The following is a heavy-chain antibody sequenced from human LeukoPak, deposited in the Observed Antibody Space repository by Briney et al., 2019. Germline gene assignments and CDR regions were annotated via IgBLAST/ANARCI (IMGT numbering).Heavy chain of an antibody. V-gene: IGHV3-7*01. Sequence: GGSLRLSCAASGFTFSSYWMSWVRQAPGKGLEWVANIKQDGSEKYYVDSVKGRFTISRDNAKNSLYLQMNSLRAEDTAVYYCARLYRKASGWYTSSAFDIWGQGTMVTVSS. CDR3: ARLYRKASGWYTSSAFDI. D-gene: IGHD6-19*01. J-gene: IGHJ3*02. CDR2: IKQDGSEK. CDR1: GFTFSSYW.